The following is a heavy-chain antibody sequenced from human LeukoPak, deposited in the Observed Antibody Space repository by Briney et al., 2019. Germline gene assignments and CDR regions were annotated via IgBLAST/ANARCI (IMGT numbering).Heavy chain of an antibody. CDR2: INPNSGGT. J-gene: IGHJ3*02. V-gene: IGHV1-2*02. Sequence: ASVKVSCKASGYTFTGYYMHWVRQAPGQGLEWMGWINPNSGGTNYAQKFQGRVTMTRDTSISTAYMELSRLRSDDTAVYYCARAGVGASRAFDIWGQETMVTVSS. CDR3: ARAGVGASRAFDI. D-gene: IGHD1-26*01. CDR1: GYTFTGYY.